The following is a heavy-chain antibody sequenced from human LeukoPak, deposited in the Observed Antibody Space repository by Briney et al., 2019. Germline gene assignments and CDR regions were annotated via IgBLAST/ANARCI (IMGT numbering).Heavy chain of an antibody. CDR2: IYYSGST. D-gene: IGHD3-22*01. V-gene: IGHV4-59*01. J-gene: IGHJ1*01. CDR1: GGSISSYY. CDR3: ARFRDYYDSSGYYSGYFQH. Sequence: SETLCLTCTVSGGSISSYYWSWIRQPPGKGLEWIGYIYYSGSTNYNPSLKSRVTISVDTSKNQFSLKLSSVTAADTAVYYCARFRDYYDSSGYYSGYFQHWGQGTLVTVSS.